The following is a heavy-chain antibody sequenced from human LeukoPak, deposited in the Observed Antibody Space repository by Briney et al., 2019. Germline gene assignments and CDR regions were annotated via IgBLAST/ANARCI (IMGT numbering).Heavy chain of an antibody. Sequence: PGGSLRLSCAASGFTFSSYAMSWVRQAPGKGLEWVSAISGSGGSTYYADSVKGRFTISRDNSKNTLYLQMNSLRAEDTAVYYCAKQVAPYYYDSSGYYYDYRGQGTLVTVSS. J-gene: IGHJ4*02. CDR1: GFTFSSYA. V-gene: IGHV3-23*01. CDR3: AKQVAPYYYDSSGYYYDY. CDR2: ISGSGGST. D-gene: IGHD3-22*01.